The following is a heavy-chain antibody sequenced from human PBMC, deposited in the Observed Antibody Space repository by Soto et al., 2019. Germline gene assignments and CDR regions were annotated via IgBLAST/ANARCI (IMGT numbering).Heavy chain of an antibody. CDR3: ARDADVDTAMVIVGY. V-gene: IGHV3-23*01. D-gene: IGHD5-18*01. CDR1: GFTFNNYA. CDR2: VSVRGGST. J-gene: IGHJ4*02. Sequence: GGSLRLSCAASGFTFNNYAMNWVRQAPGKGLEWVSVVSVRGGSTYYADSVKGRFTISRDNSKDTLYLQMNSLRAEDTAVYYCARDADVDTAMVIVGYWGQGTLVPVS.